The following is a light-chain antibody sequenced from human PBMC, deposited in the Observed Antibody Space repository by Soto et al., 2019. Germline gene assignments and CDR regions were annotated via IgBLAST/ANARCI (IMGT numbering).Light chain of an antibody. Sequence: QSVLTQPPSVSAAPGQKVTISCSGSSSNIGNNYVSWYQQLPGTAPKLLIYDNNKRPSEIPDRFSGSKSGTSATLGITGLQTGDEADYYCGTWDSSLSASVFGTGTKVTVL. CDR1: SSNIGNNY. CDR2: DNN. CDR3: GTWDSSLSASV. V-gene: IGLV1-51*01. J-gene: IGLJ1*01.